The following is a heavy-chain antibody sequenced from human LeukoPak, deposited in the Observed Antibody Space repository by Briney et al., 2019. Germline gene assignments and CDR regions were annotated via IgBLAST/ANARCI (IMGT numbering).Heavy chain of an antibody. D-gene: IGHD2-2*01. J-gene: IGHJ4*02. V-gene: IGHV3-21*01. CDR2: ISSSSSYI. Sequence: GGSLRLSCAASGFTFSSYSMYWVRQAPGKGLEWVSSISSSSSYIYYADSVKGRFTISRDDAKNSLYLQMNSLRAEDTAVYYCARPRGCGSSRCNNFDYWGQGTLVTVSS. CDR3: ARPRGCGSSRCNNFDY. CDR1: GFTFSSYS.